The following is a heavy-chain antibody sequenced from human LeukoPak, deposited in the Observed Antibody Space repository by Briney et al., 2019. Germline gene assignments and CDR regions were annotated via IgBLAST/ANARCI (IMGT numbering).Heavy chain of an antibody. D-gene: IGHD2-2*01. J-gene: IGHJ4*02. V-gene: IGHV4-39*01. Sequence: SETLSLTCTVSGGSISSIPSYWGWIRQPPGKGLEWIGSIYYIGTTYDSPSLKSRVTISADTSKSQFSLKLSSVTAADTAVYYCGRHRDSSTSPFDYWGQGALVTVSS. CDR2: IYYIGTT. CDR3: GRHRDSSTSPFDY. CDR1: GGSISSIPSY.